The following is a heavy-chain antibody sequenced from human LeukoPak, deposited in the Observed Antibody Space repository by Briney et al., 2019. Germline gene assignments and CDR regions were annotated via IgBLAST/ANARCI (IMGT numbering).Heavy chain of an antibody. CDR1: GGTFSSYA. D-gene: IGHD6-13*01. V-gene: IGHV1-69*05. J-gene: IGHJ4*02. CDR2: IIPIFGTA. Sequence: EASVKVSCKASGGTFSSYAISWVRQAPGQGLEWMEGIIPIFGTANYAQKFQGRVTITTDESTSTAYMELSSLRSEDTAVYYCASPTRYSSSWFLLYWGQGTLVTVSS. CDR3: ASPTRYSSSWFLLY.